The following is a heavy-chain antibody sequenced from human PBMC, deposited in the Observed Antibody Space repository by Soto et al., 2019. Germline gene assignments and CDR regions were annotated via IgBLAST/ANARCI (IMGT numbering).Heavy chain of an antibody. Sequence: XETLSLTCTVSGASISSYYWSWIRQPPGKGLEWIGYVYYSGSPDYNASLKSRVTISLDTSKNQVSLKLSSVTAADTAVYYCAREGSVGWYYFDYWGQGALVTVSS. D-gene: IGHD6-19*01. V-gene: IGHV4-59*01. CDR2: VYYSGSP. CDR3: AREGSVGWYYFDY. J-gene: IGHJ4*02. CDR1: GASISSYY.